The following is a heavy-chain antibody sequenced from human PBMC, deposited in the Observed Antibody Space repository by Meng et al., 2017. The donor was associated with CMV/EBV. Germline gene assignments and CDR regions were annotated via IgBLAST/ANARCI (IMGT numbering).Heavy chain of an antibody. J-gene: IGHJ4*02. Sequence: GGSLRLSCEASGFTFSSYAMSWVRQAPGKGLEWVSVIYSGGSSTYYADSVKGRFTISRDNSKNTLYLQMNSLRAEDTAVYYCANAILFGVVIDYFDYWGQGTLVTVSS. CDR3: ANAILFGVVIDYFDY. V-gene: IGHV3-23*03. D-gene: IGHD3-3*01. CDR2: IYSGGSST. CDR1: GFTFSSYA.